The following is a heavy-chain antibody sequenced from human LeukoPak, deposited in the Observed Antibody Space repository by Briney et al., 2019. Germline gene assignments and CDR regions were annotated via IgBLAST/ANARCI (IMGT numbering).Heavy chain of an antibody. CDR2: IRYDGSNK. D-gene: IGHD3/OR15-3a*01. J-gene: IGHJ4*02. V-gene: IGHV3-30*02. CDR1: GFTFSSYG. CDR3: AVDLRS. Sequence: GGSLRLSCAASGFTFSSYGMHWVRQAPGKGLEWVAFIRYDGSNKYYADSVKGRFTISRDNAKNSLYLQMNSLRAEDTAVYYSAVDLRSWGQGTLVTVSS.